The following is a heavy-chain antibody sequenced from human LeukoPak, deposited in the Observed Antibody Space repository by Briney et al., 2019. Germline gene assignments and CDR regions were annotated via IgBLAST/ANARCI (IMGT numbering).Heavy chain of an antibody. V-gene: IGHV4-34*01. D-gene: IGHD2-2*01. CDR2: INHSGST. J-gene: IGHJ4*02. CDR3: ARMNCSSTSCYHFDY. Sequence: SETLSLTCAVYGGSLSGYYWSWIRQPPGKGLEWIGEINHSGSTNYNPSLKSRVTISVDTSKNQFSLKLSSVTAADTAVYSCARMNCSSTSCYHFDYWGQGTLVTVSS. CDR1: GGSLSGYY.